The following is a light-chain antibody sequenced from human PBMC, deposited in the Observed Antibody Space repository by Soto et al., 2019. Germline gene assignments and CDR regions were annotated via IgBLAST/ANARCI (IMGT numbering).Light chain of an antibody. Sequence: QSALAQPPSASGPPGQSVTISCTGTSSDVGNYNRVSWYQQKPGKAPKLMIYEVTQRPSGVPDRFSGSKSGNTASLTVSGLQAEDEADYYCASHAGDHYVFGTGTKVTVL. CDR2: EVT. J-gene: IGLJ1*01. CDR3: ASHAGDHYV. CDR1: SSDVGNYNR. V-gene: IGLV2-8*01.